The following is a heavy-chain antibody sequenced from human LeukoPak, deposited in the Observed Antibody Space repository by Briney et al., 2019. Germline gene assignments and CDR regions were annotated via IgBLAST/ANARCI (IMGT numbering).Heavy chain of an antibody. D-gene: IGHD3-3*01. CDR3: ARGGFWSGYHHFDY. Sequence: SETLSPTCAVYGGSFSGYYWSWIRQPPGKGLEWIGEINHSGGTNYNPSLKSRVTISVDTSKNQFSLKLSSVTAADTAVYYCARGGFWSGYHHFDYWGQGTLVTVSS. V-gene: IGHV4-34*01. J-gene: IGHJ4*02. CDR1: GGSFSGYY. CDR2: INHSGGT.